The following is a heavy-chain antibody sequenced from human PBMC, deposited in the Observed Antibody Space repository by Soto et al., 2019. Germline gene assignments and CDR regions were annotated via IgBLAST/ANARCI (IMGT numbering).Heavy chain of an antibody. Sequence: QLQLQESGSGLVKPSQTLSLTCAVSGGSISSGGYSWSWIRQPPGKGLEWIGYIYHSGSTYYNPSLKSXXTXSXVRSKNQFSLKRSSVTAADTAVYYCARSRDGYSFDYWGQGTLVTVSS. J-gene: IGHJ4*02. V-gene: IGHV4-30-2*01. CDR2: IYHSGST. D-gene: IGHD2-15*01. CDR1: GGSISSGGYS. CDR3: ARSRDGYSFDY.